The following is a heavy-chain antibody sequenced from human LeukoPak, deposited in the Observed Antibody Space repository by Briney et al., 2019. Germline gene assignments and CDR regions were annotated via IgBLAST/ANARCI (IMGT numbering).Heavy chain of an antibody. CDR1: GYTFTGYD. CDR2: MHPNSGDT. V-gene: IGHV1-8*01. Sequence: EASVKVSCKTSGYTFTGYDINWVRQAAGQGFEWMGWMHPNSGDTGYAHNLQGRITITRDSSTATVFMELSSLRSEDTAMYYCARDYYYDSSGYVNWFDPWGQGTLVTVSS. J-gene: IGHJ5*02. D-gene: IGHD3-22*01. CDR3: ARDYYYDSSGYVNWFDP.